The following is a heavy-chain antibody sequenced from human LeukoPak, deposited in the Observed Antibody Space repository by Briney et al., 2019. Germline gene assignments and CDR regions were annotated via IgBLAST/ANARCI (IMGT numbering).Heavy chain of an antibody. Sequence: SETLSLTCSVSGGSIRSYSWSWIRQPPRKGLEWIGNVYDSGGTNYNPSLKSRVTISVDTPKNQFSLKLSSVTAADTAVYYCARDTYYYGSGSPLVGFDHWGQGTLVTVSS. J-gene: IGHJ4*02. V-gene: IGHV4-59*12. CDR1: GGSIRSYS. CDR3: ARDTYYYGSGSPLVGFDH. D-gene: IGHD3-10*01. CDR2: VYDSGGT.